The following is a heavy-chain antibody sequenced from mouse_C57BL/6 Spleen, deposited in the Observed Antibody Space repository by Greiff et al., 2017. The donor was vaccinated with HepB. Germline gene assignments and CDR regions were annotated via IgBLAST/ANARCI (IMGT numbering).Heavy chain of an antibody. CDR3: ARWAVYYSNFFDY. Sequence: QVQLKQPGAELVKPGASVKMSCKASGYTFTSYWITWVKQRPGQGLEWIGDIYPGSGSTNYNEKFKSKATLTVDTSSSTAYMQLSSLTSEDSAVYYCARWAVYYSNFFDYWGQGTTLTVSS. D-gene: IGHD2-5*01. CDR1: GYTFTSYW. V-gene: IGHV1-55*01. J-gene: IGHJ2*01. CDR2: IYPGSGST.